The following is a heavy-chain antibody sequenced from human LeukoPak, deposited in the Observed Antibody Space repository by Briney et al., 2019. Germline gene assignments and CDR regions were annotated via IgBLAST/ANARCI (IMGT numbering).Heavy chain of an antibody. D-gene: IGHD6-13*01. J-gene: IGHJ5*02. Sequence: SETLSLTCTVSGGSISSSSYYWGWIRQPPGKGLEWIGYIYYSGSTNYNPSLKSRVTISVDTSKNQFSLKLSSVTAADTAVYYCARGPGSWYSVWFDPWGQGTLVTVSS. CDR1: GGSISSSSYY. CDR3: ARGPGSWYSVWFDP. CDR2: IYYSGST. V-gene: IGHV4-61*05.